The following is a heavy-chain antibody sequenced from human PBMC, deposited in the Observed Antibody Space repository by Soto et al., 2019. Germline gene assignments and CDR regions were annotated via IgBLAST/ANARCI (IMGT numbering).Heavy chain of an antibody. Sequence: PSETLSLTCSVSDDSISSYYWSWIRQPPGKGLQWIGYVFYRGGTAYNPSLKSRVTISLDMSKKQFSLNLSSVTAADTAAYFCARVQPVEKVIDYWGQGTLVTVS. V-gene: IGHV4-59*01. D-gene: IGHD1-1*01. CDR3: ARVQPVEKVIDY. CDR1: DDSISSYY. CDR2: VFYRGGT. J-gene: IGHJ4*02.